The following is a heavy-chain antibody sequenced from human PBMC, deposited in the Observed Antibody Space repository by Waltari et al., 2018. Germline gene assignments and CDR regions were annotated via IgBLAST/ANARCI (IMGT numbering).Heavy chain of an antibody. CDR3: ATEGYIVVVPAAGFEY. D-gene: IGHD2-2*01. CDR2: IYYSGST. Sequence: QLQLQESGPGLVKPSETLSLTCTVSGGSLSSSRYYWGWIRQPPGKGLEWSGSIYYSGSTYYNPSLKSRVTISVDTSKNQFSLKLSSVTAADTAVYYCATEGYIVVVPAAGFEYWGQGTLVTVSS. J-gene: IGHJ4*02. V-gene: IGHV4-39*01. CDR1: GGSLSSSRYY.